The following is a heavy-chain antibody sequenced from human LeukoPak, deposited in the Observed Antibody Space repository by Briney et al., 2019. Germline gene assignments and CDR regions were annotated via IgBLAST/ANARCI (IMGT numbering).Heavy chain of an antibody. V-gene: IGHV3-74*01. D-gene: IGHD3-10*01. CDR3: ARIGSGSYGVDP. CDR1: GFTFSSYW. CDR2: INSDGSST. Sequence: GGSLRLSCAASGFTFSSYWMHWVRQAPGKGLVWVSRINSDGSSTSYADSVKGRFTISRDNAKNTLYLQMNSLRAEDTAVYYCARIGSGSYGVDPRGQGTLVTVSS. J-gene: IGHJ5*02.